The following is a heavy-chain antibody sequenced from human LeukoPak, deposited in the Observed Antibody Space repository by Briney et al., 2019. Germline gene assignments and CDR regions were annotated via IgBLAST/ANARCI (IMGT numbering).Heavy chain of an antibody. D-gene: IGHD2-15*01. V-gene: IGHV1-18*01. J-gene: IGHJ4*02. CDR1: GYTFTSYG. CDR2: ISAYKGNT. CDR3: ARVVGWGARYFDY. Sequence: ASVKVSCKASGYTFTSYGISWVRQAPGQGLEWMGWISAYKGNTNYAQKFQGRVTMTTDTSTSTAHMELRSLRSEDTAVYYCARVVGWGARYFDYWGQGTLVTVSS.